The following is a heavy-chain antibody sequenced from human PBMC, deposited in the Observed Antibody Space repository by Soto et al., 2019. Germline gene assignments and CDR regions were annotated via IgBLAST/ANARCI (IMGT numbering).Heavy chain of an antibody. V-gene: IGHV4-59*01. CDR1: GGSISSYY. CDR3: ARDLWGYCGADCYPLDV. D-gene: IGHD2-21*02. J-gene: IGHJ6*02. Sequence: SETLSLTCTVSGGSISSYYWSWIRQPPGKGLEWIGYMYNTGSTIYNPSLKSRVTISVDTSKNQFSLKLNSVTAADAAVYYCARDLWGYCGADCYPLDVWGQGTTVTVS. CDR2: MYNTGST.